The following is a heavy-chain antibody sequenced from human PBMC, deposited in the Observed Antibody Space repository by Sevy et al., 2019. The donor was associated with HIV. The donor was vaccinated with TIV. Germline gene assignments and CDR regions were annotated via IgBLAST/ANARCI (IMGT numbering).Heavy chain of an antibody. CDR3: AKRATVTWYNNYFDY. CDR1: GFTFRRYA. CDR2: ISYDGGKT. V-gene: IGHV3-30*04. Sequence: GGSLRLSCAASGFTFRRYAMHWVRQAPGQGLESVAVISYDGGKTYHADSVKGRFTISRDNSKNTLYLQMNSLRAEDTAVYYCAKRATVTWYNNYFDYWGQGTLVTVSS. J-gene: IGHJ4*02. D-gene: IGHD4-17*01.